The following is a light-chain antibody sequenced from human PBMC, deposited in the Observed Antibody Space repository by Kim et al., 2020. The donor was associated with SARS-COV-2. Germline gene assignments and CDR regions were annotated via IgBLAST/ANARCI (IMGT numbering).Light chain of an antibody. CDR3: QHYSTLLSVT. Sequence: SVGDRITITCQASDDIGNYLNWYQQTSGKAPKLLVYDASNLEAGVPSRFSGSGSGTDFSLTISGLQTEDFATYYCQHYSTLLSVTFGGGTKVDIK. CDR1: DDIGNY. V-gene: IGKV1-33*01. J-gene: IGKJ4*01. CDR2: DAS.